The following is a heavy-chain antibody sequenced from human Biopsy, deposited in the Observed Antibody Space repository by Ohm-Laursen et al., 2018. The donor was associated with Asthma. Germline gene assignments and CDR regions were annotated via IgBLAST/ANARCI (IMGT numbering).Heavy chain of an antibody. D-gene: IGHD3-22*01. CDR3: AKQSGQDYGDSSGFDI. Sequence: SLRLSCSASGFVFSQCGMHWVRQGPGKGLEWVALVSSDGHNKYYEDSVKGRFTISRDNSRNRLYLQINRLTIEDSAVYFCAKQSGQDYGDSSGFDIWGQGTKVAVSS. V-gene: IGHV3-30*18. J-gene: IGHJ3*02. CDR1: GFVFSQCG. CDR2: VSSDGHNK.